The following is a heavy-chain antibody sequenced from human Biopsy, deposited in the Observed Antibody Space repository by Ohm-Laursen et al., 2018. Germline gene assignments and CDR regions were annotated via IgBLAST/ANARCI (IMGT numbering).Heavy chain of an antibody. D-gene: IGHD4-23*01. CDR1: GFSFSDYH. Sequence: GSLRLSCAASGFSFSDYHMRWIRQGPGRGLEWVSYISGGGTIYYGDSMKGRVTISRDNAKNSLYLQMHSLRAEDTAVYYCARDTRWSPYSMDVWGQGTTVTVSS. V-gene: IGHV3-11*01. CDR3: ARDTRWSPYSMDV. J-gene: IGHJ6*02. CDR2: ISGGGTI.